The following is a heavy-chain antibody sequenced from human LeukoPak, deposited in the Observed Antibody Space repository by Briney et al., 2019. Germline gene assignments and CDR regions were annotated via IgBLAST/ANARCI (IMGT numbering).Heavy chain of an antibody. D-gene: IGHD3-10*01. CDR2: ISGSGGST. Sequence: GGSLRLSCAASGFTFSSYAMSWVRQAPGKGLEWVSAISGSGGSTYYADSVKGRFTISRDNSKDTLYLQMNSLRAEDTAVYYCAKGVVRITMVRGVRNFDYWGQGTLVTVSS. J-gene: IGHJ4*02. V-gene: IGHV3-23*01. CDR1: GFTFSSYA. CDR3: AKGVVRITMVRGVRNFDY.